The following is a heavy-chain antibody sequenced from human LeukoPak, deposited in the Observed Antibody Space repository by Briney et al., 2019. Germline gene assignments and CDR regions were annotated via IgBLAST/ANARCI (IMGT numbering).Heavy chain of an antibody. J-gene: IGHJ6*02. V-gene: IGHV1-2*02. CDR1: GYTFTGYY. Sequence: ASVKVSCKASGYTFTGYYMHWVRQAPGQGLEWMGWINPNGGGTNYAQKFQGRVTMTRDTSISTAYMELSRLRSDDTAVYYCARADQRTSYDRGDYYYYGMDVWGQGTTVTVSS. CDR2: INPNGGGT. D-gene: IGHD2-2*01. CDR3: ARADQRTSYDRGDYYYYGMDV.